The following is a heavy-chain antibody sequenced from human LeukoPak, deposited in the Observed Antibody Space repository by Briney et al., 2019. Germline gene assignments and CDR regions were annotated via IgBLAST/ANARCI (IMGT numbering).Heavy chain of an antibody. CDR2: INIDGSST. CDR1: GFTFSSYW. CDR3: ARAPISSSLSWFDP. V-gene: IGHV3-74*01. J-gene: IGHJ5*02. D-gene: IGHD6-6*01. Sequence: GGSLRLSCAASGFTFSSYWMHWVRQAPRKGLVWVSRINIDGSSTTYAASVKGRFTISRDNAKNTLYLQMNSLRAEDTAVYYCARAPISSSLSWFDPWGQGALVTVSS.